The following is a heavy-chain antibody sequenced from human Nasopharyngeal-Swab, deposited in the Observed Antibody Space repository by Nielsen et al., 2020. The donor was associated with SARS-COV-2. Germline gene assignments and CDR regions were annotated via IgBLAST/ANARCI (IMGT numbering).Heavy chain of an antibody. D-gene: IGHD6-13*01. V-gene: IGHV3-7*03. CDR2: IKQDGSEK. CDR3: AKVLQQLVYDAFDI. Sequence: WIRQPPGKGLEWVANIKQDGSEKYYVDSVKGRFTISRDNAKNSLYLQMNSLRAEDTAVYYCAKVLQQLVYDAFDIWGQGTMVTVSS. J-gene: IGHJ3*02.